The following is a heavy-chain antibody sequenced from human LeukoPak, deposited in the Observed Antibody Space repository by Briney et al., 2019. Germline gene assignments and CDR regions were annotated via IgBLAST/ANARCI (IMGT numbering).Heavy chain of an antibody. V-gene: IGHV3-11*01. CDR1: GFTFSDYY. J-gene: IGHJ4*02. CDR2: ISSSGSTI. CDR3: AKGPGTTSVANY. D-gene: IGHD1-1*01. Sequence: RGSLRLSCAASGFTFSDYYMSWIRQAPGKGLEWVSYISSSGSTIYYADSVKGRFTISRDNSKNTLYLQMNSLRAEDTAVYYCAKGPGTTSVANYWGQGTLVTVSS.